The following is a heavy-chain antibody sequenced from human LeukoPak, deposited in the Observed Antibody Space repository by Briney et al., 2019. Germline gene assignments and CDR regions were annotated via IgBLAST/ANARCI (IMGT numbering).Heavy chain of an antibody. CDR2: IYYSGNT. Sequence: SETLSLTCTVSGGSISSYYWSWIRQPPGKGPEWIGYIYYSGNTNYNPSLKSRVTISVDTSKNQLSLKLNSVTAADTAVYYCARDLGYCSSSSCYAWFDPWGQGTLVTVSS. J-gene: IGHJ5*02. CDR1: GGSISSYY. V-gene: IGHV4-59*01. CDR3: ARDLGYCSSSSCYAWFDP. D-gene: IGHD2-2*01.